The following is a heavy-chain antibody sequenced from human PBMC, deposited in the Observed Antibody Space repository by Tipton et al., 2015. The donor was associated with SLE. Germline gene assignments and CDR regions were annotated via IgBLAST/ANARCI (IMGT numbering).Heavy chain of an antibody. D-gene: IGHD3/OR15-3a*01. V-gene: IGHV3-9*01. CDR3: ARDGLRGIGKFFDY. J-gene: IGHJ4*02. CDR1: GFTLDDSA. Sequence: SLRLSCAAPGFTLDDSAMHWVRQAQGKGLEWVAGVSRQSGSIGYGESVKGRFTISGDNSKNTLDLQMGSLRAEDTAVYYCARDGLRGIGKFFDYWGQGTLVTVSS. CDR2: VSRQSGSI.